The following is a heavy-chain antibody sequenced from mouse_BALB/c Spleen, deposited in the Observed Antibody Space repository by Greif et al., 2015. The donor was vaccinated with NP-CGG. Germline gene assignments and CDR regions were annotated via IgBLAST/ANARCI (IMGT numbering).Heavy chain of an antibody. CDR3: ARNDYCGSSYYFDY. D-gene: IGHD1-1*01. V-gene: IGHV5-17*02. Sequence: EVMLVESGGGLVQPGGSRKLSCAASGFTFSSFGMHWVRQAPEKGLEWVAYISSGSSTIYYADTVKGRFTISRDNPKNTLFLQMTSLRSEDTAMYYCARNDYCGSSYYFDYWGQGTTLTVSS. CDR2: ISSGSSTI. CDR1: GFTFSSFG. J-gene: IGHJ2*01.